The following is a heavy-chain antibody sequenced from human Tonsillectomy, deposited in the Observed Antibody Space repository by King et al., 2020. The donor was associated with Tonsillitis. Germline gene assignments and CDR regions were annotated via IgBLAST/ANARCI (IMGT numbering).Heavy chain of an antibody. CDR3: ARWRVSGVDY. V-gene: IGHV4-34*01. CDR2: IDHTGTA. J-gene: IGHJ4*02. CDR1: GGSFSGYF. D-gene: IGHD7-27*01. Sequence: VQLQQWGAGLLKPSETLSLTCAVYGGSFSGYFWSWIRQPPGKGLEWLGEIDHTGTANYNPSHKSRLTISVDTSKNHLSLKLSSVTAADTAVYYCARWRVSGVDYGGQGTLVTASS.